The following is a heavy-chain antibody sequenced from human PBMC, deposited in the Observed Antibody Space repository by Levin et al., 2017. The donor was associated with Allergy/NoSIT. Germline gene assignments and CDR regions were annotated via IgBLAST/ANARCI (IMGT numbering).Heavy chain of an antibody. CDR1: GFTFSSYS. V-gene: IGHV3-21*01. CDR2: ISSSSSYI. CDR3: ARVDRPDYDFWSGLAWATNYYMDV. D-gene: IGHD3-3*01. Sequence: GESLKISCAASGFTFSSYSMNWVRQAPGKGLEWVSSISSSSSYIYYADSVKGRFTISRDNAKNSLYLQMNSLRAEDTAVYYCARVDRPDYDFWSGLAWATNYYMDVWGKGTTVTVSS. J-gene: IGHJ6*03.